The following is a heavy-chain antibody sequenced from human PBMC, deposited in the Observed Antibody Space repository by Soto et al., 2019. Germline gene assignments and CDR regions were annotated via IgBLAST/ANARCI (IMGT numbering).Heavy chain of an antibody. CDR3: AKDHNLRYFDWLKGGFDY. Sequence: EVQLLESGGGLVQPGGSLRLSCAASGLTFSSYAMSWVRQAPGKGLEWVSGISGSGGSTYYADSVKGRFTISRDNSKNTLYLQMNSLRADDTAVYYCAKDHNLRYFDWLKGGFDYWGQGTLVTVSS. V-gene: IGHV3-23*01. D-gene: IGHD3-9*01. CDR2: ISGSGGST. CDR1: GLTFSSYA. J-gene: IGHJ4*02.